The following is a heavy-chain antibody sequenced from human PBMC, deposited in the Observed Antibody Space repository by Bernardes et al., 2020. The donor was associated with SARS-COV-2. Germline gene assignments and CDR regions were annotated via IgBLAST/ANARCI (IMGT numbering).Heavy chain of an antibody. J-gene: IGHJ4*02. CDR3: AKYGSTYQSPFDY. CDR2: ISYDGSNK. CDR1: GFTFSSYG. Sequence: GGSLRLSCAASGFTFSSYGMHWVRQAPGKGLEWVAVISYDGSNKYYADSVKGRFTISRDNSKNTLYLQMNSLRAEDTAVYYCAKYGSTYQSPFDYWGQGTLVTVSS. V-gene: IGHV3-30*18. D-gene: IGHD2-2*01.